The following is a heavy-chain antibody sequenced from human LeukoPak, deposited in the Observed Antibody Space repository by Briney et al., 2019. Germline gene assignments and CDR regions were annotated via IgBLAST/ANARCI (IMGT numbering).Heavy chain of an antibody. Sequence: GGSLRLSCAASGSTFSTYWMSWVRRAPGKGLEWVANINQDGSQAFYVDSVKGRFTISRDNPGNSVYLQMNSLRAEDTAVYYCARLMFLWPPIYFDYWGQGTLVTVSS. CDR1: GSTFSTYW. CDR3: ARLMFLWPPIYFDY. J-gene: IGHJ4*02. CDR2: INQDGSQA. V-gene: IGHV3-7*01. D-gene: IGHD2-8*01.